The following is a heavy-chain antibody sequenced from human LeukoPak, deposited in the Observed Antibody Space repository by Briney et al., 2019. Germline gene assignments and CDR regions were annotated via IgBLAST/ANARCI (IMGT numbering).Heavy chain of an antibody. Sequence: PGGSLRLSCAASGFTFSSYSMNWVRQAPGKGLEWVSYISSSSSTIYYADSVKGRFTISRDNAKNSLYLQMNSLRAEDTAVYYCARSTAPFVVVIAYDAFDIWGQGTMVTVSS. CDR1: GFTFSSYS. D-gene: IGHD2-21*01. CDR3: ARSTAPFVVVIAYDAFDI. CDR2: ISSSSSTI. J-gene: IGHJ3*02. V-gene: IGHV3-48*01.